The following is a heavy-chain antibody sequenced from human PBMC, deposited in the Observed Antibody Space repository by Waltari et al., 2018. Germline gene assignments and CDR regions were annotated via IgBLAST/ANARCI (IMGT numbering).Heavy chain of an antibody. CDR2: IYPGDSDT. CDR3: ARHLPLHAFDI. V-gene: IGHV5-51*01. Sequence: EVQLVQSGAEEKKPGESLKISCQVSGYNFTNYWIGWVRQMPGKGLEWMGLIYPGDSDTRNSPSFQGQVTISADKSISTAYLQWSSLKASDTAMYYCARHLPLHAFDIWGQGTMVTVSS. CDR1: GYNFTNYW. J-gene: IGHJ3*02.